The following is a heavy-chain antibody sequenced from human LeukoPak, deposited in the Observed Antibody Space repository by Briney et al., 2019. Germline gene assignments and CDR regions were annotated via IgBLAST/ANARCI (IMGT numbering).Heavy chain of an antibody. J-gene: IGHJ4*02. D-gene: IGHD2-15*01. V-gene: IGHV3-33*06. CDR3: AKDAIVVVVAAHDY. Sequence: GGSLRLSCAASGFLVSSCGMHWVRQAPGKGLEWLAVIWSNGNNKYYADSVKGRFTISRDNSKNTLYLQMNSLRAEDTAVYYCAKDAIVVVVAAHDYWGQGTLVTVSS. CDR2: IWSNGNNK. CDR1: GFLVSSCG.